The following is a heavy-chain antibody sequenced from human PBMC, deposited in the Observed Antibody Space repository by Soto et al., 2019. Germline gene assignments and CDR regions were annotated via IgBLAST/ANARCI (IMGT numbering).Heavy chain of an antibody. J-gene: IGHJ4*02. Sequence: QVQLQESGPGLVKPSQTLSLTCTVSGGSISSGGYYWSWIRQHPGKGLEWIGYIYYSGSTYYNPSRKSEVNNHKDQSKNQFPLKLASGLAGDRAVYYGAGDVPIPLVGGGGGGIWGQGTLVTVSS. D-gene: IGHD3-10*01. CDR1: GGSISSGGYY. V-gene: IGHV4-31*01. CDR3: AGDVPIPLVGGGGGGI. CDR2: IYYSGST.